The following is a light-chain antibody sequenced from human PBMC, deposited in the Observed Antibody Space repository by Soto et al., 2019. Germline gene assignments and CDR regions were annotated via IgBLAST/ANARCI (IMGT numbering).Light chain of an antibody. CDR1: QSLLHSNGYNY. Sequence: DIVMTQSPLSLPVTPGEPASISCRSSQSLLHSNGYNYLDWYLQKPGQSPQLLIYLGSNRASGVPDRLSGSGSGTDFTLKISRVEAEDVGVYYCMQALQIPWTFGQGTKVEIK. CDR3: MQALQIPWT. V-gene: IGKV2-28*01. CDR2: LGS. J-gene: IGKJ1*01.